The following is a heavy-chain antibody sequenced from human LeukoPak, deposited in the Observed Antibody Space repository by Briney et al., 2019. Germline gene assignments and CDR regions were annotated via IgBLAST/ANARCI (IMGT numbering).Heavy chain of an antibody. CDR1: GGSISRYY. CDR3: ARGGSGYDRAYYYFDY. D-gene: IGHD5-12*01. V-gene: IGHV4-4*07. J-gene: IGHJ4*02. Sequence: SETLSLTCTVSGGSISRYYWSWIRQPAGKGLEWIGRIYTSGSTNYNPSLKSRVTISVDKSKNQFSLKLSSVTAADTAVYYCARGGSGYDRAYYYFDYWGQGTLVTVSS. CDR2: IYTSGST.